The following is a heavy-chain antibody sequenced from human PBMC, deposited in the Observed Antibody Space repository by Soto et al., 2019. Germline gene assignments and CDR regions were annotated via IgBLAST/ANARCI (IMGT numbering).Heavy chain of an antibody. Sequence: GASVNLSCKASGYTFTSYAMHWVRQAPGQRLEWMGWVNAGNGNTKYSQKFQGRATITRDTSASTAYMELSSLRSEDTAVYYCARDVFLNRSSWHGNWFDPWGQGTL. V-gene: IGHV1-3*01. CDR2: VNAGNGNT. CDR3: ARDVFLNRSSWHGNWFDP. J-gene: IGHJ5*02. D-gene: IGHD6-13*01. CDR1: GYTFTSYA.